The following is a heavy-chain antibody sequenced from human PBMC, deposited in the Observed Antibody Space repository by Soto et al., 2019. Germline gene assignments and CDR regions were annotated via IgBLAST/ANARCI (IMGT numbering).Heavy chain of an antibody. CDR1: GYTFTNYY. J-gene: IGHJ6*02. CDR2: INPSGGRS. V-gene: IGHV1-46*01. Sequence: ASVKVSCKASGYTFTNYYMHWVRQAPGQGLEWMGIINPSGGRSIYAQKFQGRVTMTRDTSTSTVYMELSSLRSEDTAVFYCARDLSGYDFWSGPKDYYCGMDVWGQAIMVTVSS. CDR3: ARDLSGYDFWSGPKDYYCGMDV. D-gene: IGHD3-3*01.